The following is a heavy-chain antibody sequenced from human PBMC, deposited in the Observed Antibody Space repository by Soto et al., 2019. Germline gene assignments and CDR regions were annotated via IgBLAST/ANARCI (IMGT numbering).Heavy chain of an antibody. V-gene: IGHV3-23*01. CDR3: AKDHGTYASVGGDY. D-gene: IGHD1-26*01. J-gene: IGHJ4*02. Sequence: EVQLLESGGGLVQPGGSLRLSCAASGFTFSNYAMSWVRQAPGKGLEWVSTISGAGGATFYADSVKGRFTISRDTSKSTLSLQLNSLRAEDTAISYCAKDHGTYASVGGDYWGQGTLVTVSS. CDR1: GFTFSNYA. CDR2: ISGAGGAT.